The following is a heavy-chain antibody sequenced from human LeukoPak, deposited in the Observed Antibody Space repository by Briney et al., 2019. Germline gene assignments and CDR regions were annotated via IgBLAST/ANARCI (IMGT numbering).Heavy chain of an antibody. CDR2: IKQDGSGK. CDR1: GFTFINYW. V-gene: IGHV3-7*01. J-gene: IGHJ4*02. CDR3: TRENWYIDY. Sequence: GGSLRLSCAASGFTFINYWMSWVRQAPGKGLEWVANIKQDGSGKYYVDSVKDRFTISRDNAKNSLYLQMNSLRAEDAAVYYCTRENWYIDYWGQGNLVTVSS.